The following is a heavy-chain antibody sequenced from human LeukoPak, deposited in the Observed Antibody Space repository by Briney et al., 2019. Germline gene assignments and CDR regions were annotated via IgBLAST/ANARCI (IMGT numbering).Heavy chain of an antibody. CDR1: GGSISTDNW. V-gene: IGHV4-4*02. D-gene: IGHD6-13*01. J-gene: IGHJ6*02. CDR2: IYHSGST. Sequence: SETLSLTRVVSGGSISTDNWWSWVRQPPGKGLEWIGEIYHSGSTNYNPSLKSRVTILVDKSKNQFSLKLSSVTAADTAVYYCARGDSSSSYYYYYGMDVWGQGTTVTVSS. CDR3: ARGDSSSSYYYYYGMDV.